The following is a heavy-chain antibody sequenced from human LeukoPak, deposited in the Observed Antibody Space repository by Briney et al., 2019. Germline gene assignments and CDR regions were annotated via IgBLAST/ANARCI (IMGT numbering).Heavy chain of an antibody. CDR1: GGSISSSSYY. V-gene: IGHV4-39*01. J-gene: IGHJ6*03. CDR3: ARHRGGLELPYYYYMDV. D-gene: IGHD1-7*01. CDR2: IYYSGST. Sequence: SETLSLTCTVSGGSISSSSYYWGWIRQPPGKGLEWIGSIYYSGSTYYNPSLKSRVTISVDTSKNQFSLKLRSVTAADTAVYYCARHRGGLELPYYYYMDVWGKGTTVTVSS.